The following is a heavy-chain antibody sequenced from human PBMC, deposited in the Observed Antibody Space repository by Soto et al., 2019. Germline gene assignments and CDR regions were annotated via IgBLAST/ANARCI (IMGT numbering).Heavy chain of an antibody. V-gene: IGHV3-49*03. CDR3: TRDTSTYYDILTGYSY. J-gene: IGHJ4*02. CDR2: IRSKAYGGTT. CDR1: GFTFGYYA. Sequence: GGSLRLSCTASGFTFGYYAMSWFRQAPGKGLEWVGFIRSKAYGGTTEYAASVKGRFTISRDDSKSIAYLQMNSLKTEDTAVYYCTRDTSTYYDILTGYSYWGQGTLVTVSS. D-gene: IGHD3-9*01.